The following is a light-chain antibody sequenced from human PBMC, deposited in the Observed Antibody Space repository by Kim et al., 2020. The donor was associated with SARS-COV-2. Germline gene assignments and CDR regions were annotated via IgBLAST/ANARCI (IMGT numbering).Light chain of an antibody. Sequence: ASVGDRVTSTCPASQDIRNDLGWYQQNPGRAPKRLIYGASSLQSAVPSRFSGSGSGTEFTLTISSVQPEDFATYFCLQHSTYPITFGQGTRLEIK. CDR2: GAS. V-gene: IGKV1-17*01. CDR3: LQHSTYPIT. CDR1: QDIRND. J-gene: IGKJ5*01.